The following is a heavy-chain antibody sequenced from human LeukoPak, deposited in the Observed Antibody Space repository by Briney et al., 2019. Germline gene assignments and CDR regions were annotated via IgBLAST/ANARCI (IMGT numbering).Heavy chain of an antibody. CDR1: GGSISSGSYY. J-gene: IGHJ6*03. V-gene: IGHV4-61*02. D-gene: IGHD2-2*01. CDR3: ARVAGGRYCSSTSCYGYYYYYMDV. Sequence: SQTLSLTCTVSGGSISSGSYYWSWIRQPAGKGLEWIGRIYTSGSTNYNPSLKSRVTISVDTSKNQFSLKLSSVTAADTAVYYCARVAGGRYCSSTSCYGYYYYYMDVWGKGTTVTVSS. CDR2: IYTSGST.